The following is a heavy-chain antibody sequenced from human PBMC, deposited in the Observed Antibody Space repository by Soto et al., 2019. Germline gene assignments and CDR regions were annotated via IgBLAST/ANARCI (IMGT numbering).Heavy chain of an antibody. CDR1: GFTFNNFW. CDR3: ARVPYYYTTIGEIYYFDH. Sequence: DVQLVESGGGLVQPGGSLRLSCTASGFTFNNFWMHWVRQVPGKGLVWVARINGGGDTTTYAESVRGRFTISRDNGKNTLYLEMNSLRADDTGVYFCARVPYYYTTIGEIYYFDHWGQGILVTVSS. CDR2: INGGGDTT. J-gene: IGHJ4*02. V-gene: IGHV3-74*03. D-gene: IGHD3-3*01.